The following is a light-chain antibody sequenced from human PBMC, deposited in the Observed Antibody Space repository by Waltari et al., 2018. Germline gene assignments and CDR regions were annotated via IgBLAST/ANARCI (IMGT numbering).Light chain of an antibody. V-gene: IGLV2-23*02. CDR1: SSDVGNSKR. CDR2: AVS. CDR3: SSYAGSSKGV. J-gene: IGLJ2*01. Sequence: QSALTQPASVSGSPGQSITISCTGTSSDVGNSKRVSWYQQHPGKAPKLMICAVSKRPSGVSDRFSGSKSGDMASLTISGLQPEDEAEYFCSSYAGSSKGVFGGGTKVTVL.